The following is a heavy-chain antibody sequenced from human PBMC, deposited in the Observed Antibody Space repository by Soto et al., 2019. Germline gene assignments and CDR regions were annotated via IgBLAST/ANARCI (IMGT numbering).Heavy chain of an antibody. Sequence: PSETLSLTCAVYGGSFSGYYWSWIRQPPGKGLEWIGEINHSGSTNYNPSLKSRVTISVDTSKNQFSLKLSSVTAADTAVYYCARGPGNWNYLFYYYYYGMDVWGQGTTVTVSS. CDR2: INHSGST. V-gene: IGHV4-34*01. CDR1: GGSFSGYY. J-gene: IGHJ6*02. CDR3: ARGPGNWNYLFYYYYYGMDV. D-gene: IGHD1-7*01.